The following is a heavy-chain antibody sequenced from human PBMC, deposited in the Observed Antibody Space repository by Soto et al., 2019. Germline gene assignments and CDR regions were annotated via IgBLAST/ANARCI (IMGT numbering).Heavy chain of an antibody. J-gene: IGHJ3*02. V-gene: IGHV3-66*01. CDR3: ARAVQTYYYGSGGYDI. CDR2: IYSGGST. CDR1: GFTVSSNY. D-gene: IGHD3-10*01. Sequence: EVQLVESGGGLVQPGGSLRLSCAASGFTVSSNYMNWVRQAPGKGLEWVSVIYSGGSTYYADSVKGRFIISRDNSKNTLYLQMNSLRAEDTAVYYCARAVQTYYYGSGGYDIWGQETMVTVSS.